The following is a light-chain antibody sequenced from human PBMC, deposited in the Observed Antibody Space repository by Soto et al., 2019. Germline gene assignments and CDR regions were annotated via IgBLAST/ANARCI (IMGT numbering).Light chain of an antibody. Sequence: QSALTQPASVSGSPGQSITISCTGTSSDVGGYNYVSWYQQHPGKAPKLMIYDVSNRPSGVSDRFSGSKSGNTASLTISGLQAEDEADYYCSSYTRSSTRVFGGGTKVNVL. CDR3: SSYTRSSTRV. CDR2: DVS. CDR1: SSDVGGYNY. J-gene: IGLJ2*01. V-gene: IGLV2-14*01.